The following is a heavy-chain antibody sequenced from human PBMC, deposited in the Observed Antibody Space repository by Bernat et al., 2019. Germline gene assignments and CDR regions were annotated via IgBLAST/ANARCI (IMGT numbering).Heavy chain of an antibody. V-gene: IGHV4-34*01. CDR2: INHSGST. J-gene: IGHJ5*02. CDR3: ASSVVPAAMINWFDP. Sequence: QVQLQQWGAGLLKPSETLSLTCAVYGGSFSGYYWSWIRQPPGKGLEWIGEINHSGSTNYNPFLKSRVTISVDTSKNQFSLKLSSVTAADTAVYYCASSVVPAAMINWFDPWGQGTLVTVSS. D-gene: IGHD2-2*01. CDR1: GGSFSGYY.